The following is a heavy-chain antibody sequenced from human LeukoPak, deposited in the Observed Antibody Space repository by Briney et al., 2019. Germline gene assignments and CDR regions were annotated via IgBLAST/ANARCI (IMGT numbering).Heavy chain of an antibody. D-gene: IGHD2-8*01. CDR2: IGVAV. CDR1: GFSLSDYY. V-gene: IGHV3-11*01. Sequence: PGGSLRLSCAASGFSLSDYYMSWTRQAPGMGLEWVAYIGVAVNSAGSVSGRFTISRDSATNSVHLQMNSLRVEDAAVYYCARHRLDASRFQADFDYWGQGTLVTVSS. CDR3: ARHRLDASRFQADFDY. J-gene: IGHJ4*02.